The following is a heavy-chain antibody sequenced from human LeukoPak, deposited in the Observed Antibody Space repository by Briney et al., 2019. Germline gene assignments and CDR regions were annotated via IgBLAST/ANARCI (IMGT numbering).Heavy chain of an antibody. CDR3: ARDLDI. J-gene: IGHJ3*02. CDR2: ISYDGSNK. CDR1: GFTFSSYA. Sequence: GGSLRLSCAASGFTFSSYAMHWVRQAPGKGLEWVAVISYDGSNKYYADSVKGRFTISRDNAKNSLYLQMNSLRAEDTAVYYCARDLDIWGQGTMVTVSS. V-gene: IGHV3-30-3*01.